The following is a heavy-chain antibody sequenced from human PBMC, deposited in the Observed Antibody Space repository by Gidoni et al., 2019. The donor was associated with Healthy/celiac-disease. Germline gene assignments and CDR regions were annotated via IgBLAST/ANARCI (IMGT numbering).Heavy chain of an antibody. CDR2: IYSDGSDK. D-gene: IGHD2-15*01. CDR3: SRQGRSYCSGGSCYAKY. J-gene: IGHJ4*02. CDR1: GFPSSSYG. V-gene: IGHV3-33*01. Sequence: QVQLVESGGGVVQPGRSLGLSCAASGFPSSSYGMHWVRQAPGKGLEWVALIYSDGSDKYYADSVKGRFTISRDNSKNTLYLQMNSLRAEDTAVYYCSRQGRSYCSGGSCYAKYWGQGTLVTVSS.